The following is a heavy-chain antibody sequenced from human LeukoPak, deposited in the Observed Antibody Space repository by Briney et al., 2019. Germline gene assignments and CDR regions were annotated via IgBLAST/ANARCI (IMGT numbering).Heavy chain of an antibody. Sequence: ESGPTLVNPTQTLTLTCTFSGFSLSSRGVGVACFRQPPGKALEWLALINWDDDKRHSPSLRSRLTITKDTSKNQVVLTMTNMDPVDTATYYCAQSVEWLVTPYWGQGTLVTVSS. CDR2: INWDDDK. J-gene: IGHJ4*02. V-gene: IGHV2-5*02. CDR1: GFSLSSRGVG. CDR3: AQSVEWLVTPY. D-gene: IGHD6-19*01.